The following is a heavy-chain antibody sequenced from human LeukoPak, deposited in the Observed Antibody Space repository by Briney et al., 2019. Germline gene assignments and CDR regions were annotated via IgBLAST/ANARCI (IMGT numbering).Heavy chain of an antibody. D-gene: IGHD3-16*01. CDR3: ASPLGGFDN. V-gene: IGHV4-39*01. J-gene: IGHJ4*02. Sequence: PSETLSLTCSVSGGSISGSDYYWAWIRQPPGKGLEWIGSIYYTGSTHYNSSLKSRVTMSVDTSKNQFSLKLSSVTAADTAVYYCASPLGGFDNWGQGTLVTVSS. CDR1: GGSISGSDYY. CDR2: IYYTGST.